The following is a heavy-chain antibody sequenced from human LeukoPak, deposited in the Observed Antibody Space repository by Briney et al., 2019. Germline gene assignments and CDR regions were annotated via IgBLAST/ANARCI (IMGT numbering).Heavy chain of an antibody. V-gene: IGHV1-18*01. CDR2: ISAYNGNT. J-gene: IGHJ5*02. D-gene: IGHD5-12*01. CDR3: ARDRGGYDYLENNWFDP. CDR1: GYTFTSYG. Sequence: ASVKVSCKASGYTFTSYGITWVRQAPGQGLEWMGWISAYNGNTNYAQKLQGRVTMTTDTSTSTAYMELRSLRSEDTAVYYCARDRGGYDYLENNWFDPWGQGTLVTVSS.